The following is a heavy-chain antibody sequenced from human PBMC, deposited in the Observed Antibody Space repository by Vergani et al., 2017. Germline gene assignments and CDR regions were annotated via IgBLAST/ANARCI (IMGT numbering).Heavy chain of an antibody. V-gene: IGHV3-7*01. CDR2: IKQDGSEK. Sequence: EVQLVESGGGLVQPGGSLRLSCAASGFTFSSYWMSWVRQAPGKGLEGVANIKQDGSEKYYVDSVKGRFTISRDNAKNSLYLQMNSLRAEDTAVYYCARGGGYCSGGSCYSDPSNYGMDVWGQ. CDR3: ARGGGYCSGGSCYSDPSNYGMDV. J-gene: IGHJ6*02. CDR1: GFTFSSYW. D-gene: IGHD2-15*01.